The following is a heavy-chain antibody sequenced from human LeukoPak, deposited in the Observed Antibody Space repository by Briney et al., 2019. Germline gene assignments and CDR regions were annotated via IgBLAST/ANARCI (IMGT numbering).Heavy chain of an antibody. CDR2: INTGETT. V-gene: IGHV3-23*01. CDR1: GFNVGTYA. J-gene: IGHJ4*02. CDR3: AKWVATTHYFDY. D-gene: IGHD5-12*01. Sequence: GGSLRLSCAASGFNVGTYAMSWVRQAPGRGLEWVSCINTGETTFYADSVKGRFTISRDNSNLYLHMTSLRAEDTAVYYCAKWVATTHYFDYWGQGTLVTVSS.